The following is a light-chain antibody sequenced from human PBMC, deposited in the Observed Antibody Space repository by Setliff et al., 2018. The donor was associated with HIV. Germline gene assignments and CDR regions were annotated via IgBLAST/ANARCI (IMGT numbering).Light chain of an antibody. CDR2: GNN. Sequence: QSVLTQPPSVSGAPGQRVTISCTGSKSNIGAGYDVHWYQQFPGTAPKLLMYGNNNRPSGVPDRFSGSKSGTPVFLAITGLQAEDEADYYCQSYDTSLSGVIFGGGTKVTVL. V-gene: IGLV1-40*01. J-gene: IGLJ2*01. CDR1: KSNIGAGYD. CDR3: QSYDTSLSGVI.